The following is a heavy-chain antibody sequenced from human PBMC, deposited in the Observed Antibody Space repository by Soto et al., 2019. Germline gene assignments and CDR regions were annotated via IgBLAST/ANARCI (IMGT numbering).Heavy chain of an antibody. CDR2: ISGSGGST. V-gene: IGHV3-23*01. CDR1: GFTFSSYA. Sequence: EVQLLESGGGLVQPGGSLRLSCAASGFTFSSYAMSWVRQAPGKGLEWVSAISGSGGSTYYADSVKGRFTISRDNSKHTLYLQMNSLRAEDTAVNYCAKDVEQLWAYSFDYWGQGTLVTVSS. D-gene: IGHD5-18*01. J-gene: IGHJ4*02. CDR3: AKDVEQLWAYSFDY.